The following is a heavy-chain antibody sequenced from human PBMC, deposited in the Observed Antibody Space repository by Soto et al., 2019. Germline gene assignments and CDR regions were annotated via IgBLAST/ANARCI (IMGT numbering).Heavy chain of an antibody. D-gene: IGHD3-22*01. J-gene: IGHJ5*02. V-gene: IGHV3-7*01. CDR2: IKQDGSEK. Sequence: GGSLRLSCAASGFTFSSYLMSWVRQAPGKGLEWVANIKQDGSEKYYVDSVKGRFTISRDNAKNSLYLQMNSLRAEDTAVYYCAALVGGYHPSLNNWFDPWGQGTLVTVSS. CDR1: GFTFSSYL. CDR3: AALVGGYHPSLNNWFDP.